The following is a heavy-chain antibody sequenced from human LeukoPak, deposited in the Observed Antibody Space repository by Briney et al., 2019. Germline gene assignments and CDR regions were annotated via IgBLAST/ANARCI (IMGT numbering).Heavy chain of an antibody. CDR1: GFTFSIYW. V-gene: IGHV3-7*04. CDR2: IKQDGSEK. Sequence: GGSLRLSCAASGFTFSIYWMSWVRQAPGKGLEWVANIKQDGSEKNYVDSVKGRFTISRDNAKNSLYLQMNSLRAEDTAVYYCAGGHHPFTAWGQGTLVTVSS. D-gene: IGHD5-18*01. J-gene: IGHJ4*02. CDR3: AGGHHPFTA.